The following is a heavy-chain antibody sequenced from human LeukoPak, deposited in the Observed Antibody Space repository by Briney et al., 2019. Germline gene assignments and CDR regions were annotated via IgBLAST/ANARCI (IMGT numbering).Heavy chain of an antibody. CDR2: IYYSGST. J-gene: IGHJ6*02. V-gene: IGHV4-59*01. Sequence: SETLSLTCTVSGGSISNYYWSWIRHPPGKGLELIGYIYYSGSTNHNPSLKSRVTISVDSSKNQFSLKLSSVTAADTAVYYCARGAYSSAWYTFYYYGMDVWGQGTTVTVS. D-gene: IGHD6-19*01. CDR1: GGSISNYY. CDR3: ARGAYSSAWYTFYYYGMDV.